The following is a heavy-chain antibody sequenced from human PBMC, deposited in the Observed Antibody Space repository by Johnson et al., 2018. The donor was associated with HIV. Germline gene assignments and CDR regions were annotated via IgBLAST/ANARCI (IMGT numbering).Heavy chain of an antibody. CDR2: ISWDGGST. D-gene: IGHD3-16*01. CDR1: GFTFDDYA. CDR3: AKGWGAFDI. J-gene: IGHJ3*02. V-gene: IGHV3-43D*03. Sequence: VQLVESGGVVVQPGGSLRLSCAASGFTFDDYAMHWVRQAPGKGLEWVSLISWDGGSTYYADSVKGRFTISRDNSKNSLYLQMNSLRAEEPALYYCAKGWGAFDIWGQGTMVTVSS.